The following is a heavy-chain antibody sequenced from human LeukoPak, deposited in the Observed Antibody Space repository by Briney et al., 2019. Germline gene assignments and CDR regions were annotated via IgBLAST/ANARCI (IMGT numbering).Heavy chain of an antibody. Sequence: GEPLKISCKGSGYRFTSYWIGWVRQMPGKGLEWMGIIYPGGSDTRYSPSFQGQVTISADKSISTAYLQWSSLKASDTAMYYCARRGIAVAARPDYWGQGTLVTVSS. CDR3: ARRGIAVAARPDY. V-gene: IGHV5-51*01. D-gene: IGHD6-19*01. CDR1: GYRFTSYW. J-gene: IGHJ4*02. CDR2: IYPGGSDT.